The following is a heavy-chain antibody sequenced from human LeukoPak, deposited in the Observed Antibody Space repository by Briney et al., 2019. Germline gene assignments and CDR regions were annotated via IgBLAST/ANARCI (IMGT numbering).Heavy chain of an antibody. Sequence: SETLSLTCTVSGGSISSYYWSWIQQPAGKGLEWIGRIYTSGSTNYNPSLKSRVTISVDTSKNQFSLKLSSVTAADTAVYYCATPDNSGYYYLYWGQGTLVTVSS. V-gene: IGHV4-4*07. CDR2: IYTSGST. CDR3: ATPDNSGYYYLY. CDR1: GGSISSYY. D-gene: IGHD3-22*01. J-gene: IGHJ4*02.